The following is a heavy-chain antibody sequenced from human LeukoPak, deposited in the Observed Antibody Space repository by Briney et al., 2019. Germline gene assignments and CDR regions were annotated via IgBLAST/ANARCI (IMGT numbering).Heavy chain of an antibody. CDR1: GYTFTRYD. D-gene: IGHD2-15*01. J-gene: IGHJ5*02. V-gene: IGHV1-8*01. CDR3: ARGTGYCSGGSCYYQKNWFDP. CDR2: MNPNSGNT. Sequence: GASVKVSCKASGYTFTRYDINWVRQATGQGLEWMGWMNPNSGNTGYAQKFQGRVTMTRNTSISTAYMELSSLRSEDTAVYYCARGTGYCSGGSCYYQKNWFDPWGQGTLVTVSS.